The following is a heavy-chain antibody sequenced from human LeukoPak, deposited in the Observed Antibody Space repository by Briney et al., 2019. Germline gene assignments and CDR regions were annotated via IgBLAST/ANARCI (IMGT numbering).Heavy chain of an antibody. D-gene: IGHD5-12*01. CDR3: ARDQVYSGYDFFDY. Sequence: GGSLRLSCAASGFTFSSYSMNWVRQAPGKGLEWASSISSSSSYIYYADSVKGRFTISRDNAKNSLYLQMNSLRAEDTAVYYCARDQVYSGYDFFDYWGQGTLVTVSS. V-gene: IGHV3-21*01. CDR1: GFTFSSYS. CDR2: ISSSSSYI. J-gene: IGHJ4*02.